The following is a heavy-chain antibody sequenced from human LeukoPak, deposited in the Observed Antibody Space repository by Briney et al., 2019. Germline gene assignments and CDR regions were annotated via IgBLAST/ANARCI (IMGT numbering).Heavy chain of an antibody. D-gene: IGHD4-23*01. CDR3: ARGDYGGNEYYFDY. CDR2: IYYSGST. Sequence: KASQTLSLTCTVSGGSISSGGYYGSWIRQHPGKGLEWIGYIYYSGSTYYNPSLKSRVTISVDTSKNQFSLKLSSVTAADTAVYYCARGDYGGNEYYFDYWGQGTLVTVSS. J-gene: IGHJ4*02. V-gene: IGHV4-31*03. CDR1: GGSISSGGYY.